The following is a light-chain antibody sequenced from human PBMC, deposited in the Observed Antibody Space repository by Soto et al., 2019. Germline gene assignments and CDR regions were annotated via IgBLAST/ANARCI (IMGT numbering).Light chain of an antibody. V-gene: IGKV3-20*01. CDR2: AAS. Sequence: EIVLTQSPGTLSLSPGERATLSCRASQSVSSSYLAWYRQNPGQAPRLLIYAASRRATGVPDRFSGSGSGTDFTLTISRLKPEDFAVYYCQQYGGSPYTFGQGTKLEIK. J-gene: IGKJ2*01. CDR3: QQYGGSPYT. CDR1: QSVSSSY.